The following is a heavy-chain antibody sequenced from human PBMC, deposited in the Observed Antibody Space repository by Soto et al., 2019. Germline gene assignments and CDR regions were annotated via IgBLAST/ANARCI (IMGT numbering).Heavy chain of an antibody. CDR1: RYTFTSYD. J-gene: IGHJ6*03. Sequence: ASVKVSCKASRYTFTSYDINWVRQATGQGLEWMGWMNPNSGNTGYAQKFQGRVTMTRNTSISTAYMELSSLRSEDTAVYYCARGISGYDRYYYYLAVWGKGTTVTVSS. D-gene: IGHD5-12*01. CDR3: ARGISGYDRYYYYLAV. V-gene: IGHV1-8*01. CDR2: MNPNSGNT.